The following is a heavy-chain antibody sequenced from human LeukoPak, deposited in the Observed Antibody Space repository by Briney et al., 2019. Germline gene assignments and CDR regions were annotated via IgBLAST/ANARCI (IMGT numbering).Heavy chain of an antibody. J-gene: IGHJ5*02. CDR2: IIPIFGTA. CDR1: GYTFTVYY. Sequence: GASVKVSCKASGYTFTVYYIHWVRQAPGQGLEWMGGIIPIFGTANYAQKFQGRVTITADESTSTAYMELSSLRSEDTAVYYCASSEAIPESRWFDPWGQGTLVTVSS. V-gene: IGHV1-69*13. D-gene: IGHD2-2*02. CDR3: ASSEAIPESRWFDP.